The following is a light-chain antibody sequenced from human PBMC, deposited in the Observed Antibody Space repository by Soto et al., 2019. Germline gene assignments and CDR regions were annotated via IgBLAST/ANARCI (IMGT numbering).Light chain of an antibody. Sequence: DIQMTQSPSTLSTSVGDRVTITCRASQSISSWLAWYQQKPGKAPNLLIYKASSLENAVPSRFSGSGSGTEFTLTISSLQPDDFATYYCQQYNTYPWTFGQGTKVDIK. V-gene: IGKV1-5*03. CDR1: QSISSW. CDR2: KAS. J-gene: IGKJ1*01. CDR3: QQYNTYPWT.